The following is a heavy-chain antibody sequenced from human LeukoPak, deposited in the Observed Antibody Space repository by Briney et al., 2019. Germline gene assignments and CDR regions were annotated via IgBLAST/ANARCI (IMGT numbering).Heavy chain of an antibody. D-gene: IGHD3-10*01. J-gene: IGHJ6*02. Sequence: PSETRSLTCTVSGGSISSDYWSWNRQPPGKGLEWIGYIYYSGSTNYNPSLKSRVTISVDTSKNQFSLKLSSVTAADTAVYYCARRGWAGGMDVWGQGTTVTVSS. CDR2: IYYSGST. V-gene: IGHV4-59*08. CDR1: GGSISSDY. CDR3: ARRGWAGGMDV.